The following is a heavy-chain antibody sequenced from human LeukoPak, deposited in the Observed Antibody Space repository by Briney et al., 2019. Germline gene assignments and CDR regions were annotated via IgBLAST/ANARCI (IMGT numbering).Heavy chain of an antibody. D-gene: IGHD4-11*01. CDR1: GYTFTGYY. J-gene: IGHJ4*02. V-gene: IGHV1-2*02. CDR3: ASSGDRYSNYEGNYFDY. CDR2: INPNSGGT. Sequence: ASVKVSCKASGYTFTGYYMHWVRQAPGQGLEWMGWINPNSGGTNYAQKFQGRVTMTRDTSISTAYMELSRLRSDDTAVYYCASSGDRYSNYEGNYFDYWGQGTLVTASS.